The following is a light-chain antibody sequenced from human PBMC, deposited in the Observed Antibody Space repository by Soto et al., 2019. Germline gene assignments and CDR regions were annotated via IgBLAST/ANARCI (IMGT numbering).Light chain of an antibody. CDR1: QSVFYRSNNKNY. J-gene: IGKJ4*01. CDR3: QQYYGGLALT. Sequence: DIVMTQSPDSLAVSLGERATINCKSSQSVFYRSNNKNYLSWYQQKPGRPPKLLIYWASIRESGVPDQFRGSGSGTDFTLTITSLQAEDVAIYYCQQYYGGLALTFGGGTKVAIK. V-gene: IGKV4-1*01. CDR2: WAS.